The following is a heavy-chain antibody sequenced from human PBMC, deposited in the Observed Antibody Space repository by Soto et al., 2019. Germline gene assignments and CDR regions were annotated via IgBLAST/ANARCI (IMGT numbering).Heavy chain of an antibody. D-gene: IGHD3-10*01. J-gene: IGHJ6*03. Sequence: SETLSLTCTVSGGSISSYYWSWIRQPPGKGLEWIGYIYYSGSTNYNPSLKSRVTISVDTSKNQFSLKLSSVTAADTAVYYCARDRRSRAVRSRDYYYYYMDVWGKGTTVTVSS. CDR2: IYYSGST. V-gene: IGHV4-59*01. CDR3: ARDRRSRAVRSRDYYYYYMDV. CDR1: GGSISSYY.